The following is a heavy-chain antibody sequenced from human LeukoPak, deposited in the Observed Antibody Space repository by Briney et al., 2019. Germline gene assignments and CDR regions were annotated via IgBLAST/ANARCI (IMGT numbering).Heavy chain of an antibody. V-gene: IGHV4-30-2*01. CDR3: GRGGIAAAASGIDY. Sequence: PSETLFLTCAVSGGSISSGGYSWSWIRQPPGKGLEWIGYIYQSGSTYYNPSLKSRVTISVDRSKNQFSLKLSSVTAADTAVYYCGRGGIAAAASGIDYWGQGTLVTVSS. CDR1: GGSISSGGYS. CDR2: IYQSGST. D-gene: IGHD6-13*01. J-gene: IGHJ4*02.